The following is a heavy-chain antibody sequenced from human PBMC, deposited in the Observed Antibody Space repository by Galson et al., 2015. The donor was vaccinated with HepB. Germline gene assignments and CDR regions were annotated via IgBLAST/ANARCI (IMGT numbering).Heavy chain of an antibody. CDR1: GFTFSDYY. D-gene: IGHD2-15*01. V-gene: IGHV3-11*01. J-gene: IGHJ2*01. CDR2: INRGGSSI. CDR3: ASPIVAHSGWYFDL. Sequence: SLRLSCAASGFTFSDYYMSWIRQAPGKGLEWVSYINRGGSSIYYADSVKGRFTISRDNAKNSLYLQVNSLRAEDTAVYYCASPIVAHSGWYFDLWGRGTLVTVSS.